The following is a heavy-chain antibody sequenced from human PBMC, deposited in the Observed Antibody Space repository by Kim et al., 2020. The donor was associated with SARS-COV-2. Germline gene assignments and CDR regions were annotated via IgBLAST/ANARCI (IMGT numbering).Heavy chain of an antibody. D-gene: IGHD3-22*01. CDR3: AKDRGYYYDSSGYLDY. J-gene: IGHJ4*02. Sequence: SVKGRFTISRDNSNNTLYLQMNGLRAEDTAVYYCAKDRGYYYDSSGYLDYWGQGTLVTVSS. V-gene: IGHV3-30*02.